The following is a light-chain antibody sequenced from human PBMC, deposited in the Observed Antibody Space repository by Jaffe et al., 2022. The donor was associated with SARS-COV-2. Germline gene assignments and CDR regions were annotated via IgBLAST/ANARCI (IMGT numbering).Light chain of an antibody. CDR1: ESIISTY. CDR2: GAF. V-gene: IGKV3-20*01. J-gene: IGKJ2*01. Sequence: ESVLTQSPGTLSLSPGERATLSCRASESIISTYLAWYQQKPGQAPRLLIYGAFTRATGIPDRFSGSGSGTDFTLTISRLEPEDSAVYYCQIYGSSPLYTFGQGTKVEI. CDR3: QIYGSSPLYT.